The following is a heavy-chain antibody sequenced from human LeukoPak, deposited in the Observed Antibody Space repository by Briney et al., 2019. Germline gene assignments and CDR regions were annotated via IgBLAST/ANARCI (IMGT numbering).Heavy chain of an antibody. V-gene: IGHV1-2*06. CDR1: GYTFTGYY. Sequence: ASVKVSCKXSGYTFTGYYMHWVRQAPGQGLEWMGRINPNSGGTNYAQKFQGGVTMTRDTSISTAYMELSRLRSDDTAVYYCAREEQYYDILTGYYSYYYYYMDVWGKGTTVTVSS. CDR3: AREEQYYDILTGYYSYYYYYMDV. D-gene: IGHD3-9*01. CDR2: INPNSGGT. J-gene: IGHJ6*03.